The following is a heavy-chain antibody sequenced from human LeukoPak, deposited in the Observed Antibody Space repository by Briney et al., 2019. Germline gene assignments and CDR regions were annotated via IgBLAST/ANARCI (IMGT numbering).Heavy chain of an antibody. CDR1: GYTFTSYG. V-gene: IGHV1-18*01. D-gene: IGHD2-2*01. CDR2: ISAYNGNT. Sequence: ASVKVSCKASGYTFTSYGISWVRQAPGQGLEWMGWISAYNGNTNYAQKLQGRVTMTTDTSTSTAYMELRSLRSDDTAVYYCAREIEYCSSTSCEYYFDYWGQGTLVTVSS. CDR3: AREIEYCSSTSCEYYFDY. J-gene: IGHJ4*02.